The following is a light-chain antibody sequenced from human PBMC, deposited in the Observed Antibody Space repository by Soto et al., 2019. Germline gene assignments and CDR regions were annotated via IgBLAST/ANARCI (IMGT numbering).Light chain of an antibody. J-gene: IGLJ2*01. CDR2: DAT. CDR1: SRNVGGYNY. CDR3: CSYAASYTLV. V-gene: IGLV2-11*01. Sequence: QSALTQPRSVSASPGQSVTISCTGTSRNVGGYNYVSWYQQNPGKAPKLMIYDATKRPSGVPDRFSGSKSGNAASLTISGLQAEDEAEYYCCSYAASYTLVFGGGTKLTVL.